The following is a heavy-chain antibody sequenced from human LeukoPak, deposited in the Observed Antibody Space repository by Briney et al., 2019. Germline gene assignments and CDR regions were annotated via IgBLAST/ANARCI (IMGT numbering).Heavy chain of an antibody. CDR2: IYSGGST. Sequence: GGSLRLSCAASGFTVSSSYMSWVRQAPGKGLEWVSVIYSGGSTYYADSVKGRFTISRHNSKNTLYLQMNSLRAEDTAVYYCARDRARGYYGSGSYGDWGQGTLVTVSS. D-gene: IGHD3-10*01. V-gene: IGHV3-53*04. CDR1: GFTVSSSY. J-gene: IGHJ4*02. CDR3: ARDRARGYYGSGSYGD.